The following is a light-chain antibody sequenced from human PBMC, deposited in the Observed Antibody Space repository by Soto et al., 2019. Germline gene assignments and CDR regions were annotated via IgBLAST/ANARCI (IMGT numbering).Light chain of an antibody. CDR1: QGISTY. CDR3: QQSYSTKWT. CDR2: AAS. V-gene: IGKV1-39*01. Sequence: DIQMTQSPSSLSASVGDRVTITCRASQGISTYLNWYQQKPGKAPKLLIYAASTFQSGVPSRFSGSGSETDFTLTISSLQPEDFATYSCQQSYSTKWTFGHGTKV. J-gene: IGKJ1*01.